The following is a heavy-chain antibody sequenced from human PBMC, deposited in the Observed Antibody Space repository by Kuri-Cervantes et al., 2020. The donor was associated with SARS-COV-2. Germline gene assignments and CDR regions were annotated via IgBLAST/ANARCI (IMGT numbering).Heavy chain of an antibody. CDR1: GYTFTGYY. CDR3: ARGVTPNYGMDA. J-gene: IGHJ6*02. CDR2: INPNSGGT. D-gene: IGHD2-21*02. Sequence: ASVKVSCKASGYTFTGYYMHWVRQAPGQGLEWMGWINPNSGGTNYAQKFQGWVTMTRDTSISTAYMVLSRLRSDDTAVYYCARGVTPNYGMDAWGQGTTVTVSS. V-gene: IGHV1-2*04.